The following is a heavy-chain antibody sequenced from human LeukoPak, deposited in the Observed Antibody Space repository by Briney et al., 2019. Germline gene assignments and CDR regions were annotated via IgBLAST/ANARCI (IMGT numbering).Heavy chain of an antibody. CDR3: ASCRGSSWYEFDY. V-gene: IGHV1-69*06. Sequence: SVKVSCKASGGTFSSYAISWVRQAPGQGLEWMGGIIPIFGTANYAQKFQGRVTITADKSTSTAYMELSSLRSEDTAVYYCASCRGSSWYEFDYWGQGTLVTVTS. CDR1: GGTFSSYA. J-gene: IGHJ4*02. CDR2: IIPIFGTA. D-gene: IGHD6-13*01.